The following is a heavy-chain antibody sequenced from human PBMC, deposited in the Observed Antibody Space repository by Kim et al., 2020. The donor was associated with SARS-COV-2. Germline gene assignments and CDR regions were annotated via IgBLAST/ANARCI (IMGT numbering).Heavy chain of an antibody. J-gene: IGHJ5*02. CDR2: IYHSGST. CDR1: GGSISSSNW. Sequence: SETLSLTCAVSGGSISSSNWWCWVRQPPGKGLEWIGEIYHSGSTNYNTSLKSRVTISVDKSKNQFSLKLSSVTAADTAVYYCARGGSSWYGNWFDPWGQGTLVTVSS. CDR3: ARGGSSWYGNWFDP. D-gene: IGHD6-13*01. V-gene: IGHV4-4*02.